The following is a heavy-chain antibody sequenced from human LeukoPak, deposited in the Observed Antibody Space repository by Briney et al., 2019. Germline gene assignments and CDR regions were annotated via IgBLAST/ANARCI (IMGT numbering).Heavy chain of an antibody. CDR2: ISSSSSYI. V-gene: IGHV3-21*01. J-gene: IGHJ4*02. CDR3: ARAPRTNGKYYFDY. D-gene: IGHD2-8*01. Sequence: GGSLRLSCAASGFTFSSYSMNWVRQAPGKGLEWVSSISSSSSYIYYADSVKGRFTNSRDNAKNSLYLQMNSLRAEDTAVYYCARAPRTNGKYYFDYWGQGTLVTVSS. CDR1: GFTFSSYS.